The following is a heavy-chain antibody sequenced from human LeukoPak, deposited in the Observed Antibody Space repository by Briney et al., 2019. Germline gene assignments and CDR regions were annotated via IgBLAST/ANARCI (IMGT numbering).Heavy chain of an antibody. CDR3: ARGAPNWNYVGPINNWFDP. CDR1: GFTFSNYG. V-gene: IGHV3-30*19. D-gene: IGHD1-7*01. Sequence: TGGSLRLSCEVSGFTFSNYGMHWVRQAPGKGLEWVAVVSYDGSNKYYADSVKGRFTISRDNSKNTLYLQMNSLRAEDTAVYYCARGAPNWNYVGPINNWFDPWGQGTLVTVSS. CDR2: VSYDGSNK. J-gene: IGHJ5*02.